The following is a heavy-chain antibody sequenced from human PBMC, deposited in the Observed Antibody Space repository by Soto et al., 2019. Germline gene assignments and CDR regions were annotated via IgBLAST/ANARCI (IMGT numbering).Heavy chain of an antibody. Sequence: XGSLRLSCAASGFTFSSYRMNWVRQAPGKGLEWVSSISYSSTYIYYADSVQGRFTISRDNAKNSLYLHMNSLRAEDTAVYYCARAVLPSIVGAVDDWGQGTLVTVSS. CDR3: ARAVLPSIVGAVDD. D-gene: IGHD1-26*01. J-gene: IGHJ4*02. V-gene: IGHV3-21*01. CDR1: GFTFSSYR. CDR2: ISYSSTYI.